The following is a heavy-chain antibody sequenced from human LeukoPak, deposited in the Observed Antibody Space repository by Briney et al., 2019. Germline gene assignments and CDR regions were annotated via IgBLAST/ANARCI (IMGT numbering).Heavy chain of an antibody. J-gene: IGHJ6*03. Sequence: GGSLRLSCAASGFTFDDYGMSWVRQAPGKGLEWVSGINWNGGSTGYADSVKGRFTISRDNAKNSLYPQMNSLRAEDTALYYCARDSSNYYYYMDVWGKGTTVTVSS. D-gene: IGHD4-11*01. CDR2: INWNGGST. V-gene: IGHV3-20*04. CDR3: ARDSSNYYYYMDV. CDR1: GFTFDDYG.